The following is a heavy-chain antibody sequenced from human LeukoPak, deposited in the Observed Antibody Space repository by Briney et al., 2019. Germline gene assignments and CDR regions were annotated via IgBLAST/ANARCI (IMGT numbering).Heavy chain of an antibody. Sequence: PSETLSLTCTVSGGSISSSSYYWGRIRQPPGKGLEWVADIKEDGSEKSYVDSVKGRFTISRDNAKNSLYLQMNTLRAEDTAVYYCARDLVWFGEPKGYYNYMDVWGKGTTVTVSS. J-gene: IGHJ6*03. CDR1: GGSISSSSYY. CDR2: IKEDGSEK. CDR3: ARDLVWFGEPKGYYNYMDV. V-gene: IGHV3-7*01. D-gene: IGHD3-10*01.